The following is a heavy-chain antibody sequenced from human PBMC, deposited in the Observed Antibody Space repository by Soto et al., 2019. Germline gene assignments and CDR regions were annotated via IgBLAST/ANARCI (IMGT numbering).Heavy chain of an antibody. CDR2: IMPTVDSA. Sequence: GASVKVSCKASGGTFSSYAISWVRQARGQGLEWMGGIMPTVDSANYAQKFQGRLTITADESTSTANMELSSLTSDDTAIYYCAVAAVREILTEQSSGMAVWGQGTTVTDS. D-gene: IGHD3-10*01. J-gene: IGHJ6*02. CDR3: AVAAVREILTEQSSGMAV. V-gene: IGHV1-69*13. CDR1: GGTFSSYA.